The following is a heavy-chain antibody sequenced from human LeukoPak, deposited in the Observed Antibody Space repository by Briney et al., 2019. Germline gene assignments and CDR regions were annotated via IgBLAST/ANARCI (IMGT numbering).Heavy chain of an antibody. CDR1: GGSISSYY. J-gene: IGHJ3*02. D-gene: IGHD5-18*01. Sequence: SETLSLTCTVSGGSISSYYWSWIRQPPGKGLEWIGYIYYSGSTNYNPSLKSRVTISVDTSKNQFSLKLSSVTAADTAVYHCARDQGYSYGSYDAFDIWGQGTMVTVSS. CDR3: ARDQGYSYGSYDAFDI. CDR2: IYYSGST. V-gene: IGHV4-59*01.